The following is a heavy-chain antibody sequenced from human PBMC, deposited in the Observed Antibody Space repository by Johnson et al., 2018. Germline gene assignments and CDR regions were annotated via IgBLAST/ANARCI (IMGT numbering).Heavy chain of an antibody. V-gene: IGHV3-23*04. CDR1: GFTFTRCA. CDR3: VKDRLGFAYYYMDV. J-gene: IGHJ6*03. D-gene: IGHD7-27*01. CDR2: IDGYGVNT. Sequence: EVQLVESGGGLVQPGGSLRLSCVASGFTFTRCAMTWVRQAPGQGLEWVSAIDGYGVNTYYTDSVKGRVTISRANSKGALYLQMDNLGAEDTAVYYCVKDRLGFAYYYMDVWGRGTTVTVSS.